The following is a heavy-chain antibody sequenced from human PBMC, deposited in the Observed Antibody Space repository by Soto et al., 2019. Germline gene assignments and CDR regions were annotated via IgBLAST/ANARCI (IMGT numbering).Heavy chain of an antibody. V-gene: IGHV1-18*04. Sequence: GASVKVSCKASGYTFTSYYMHWVRQAPGQGLEWMGWISAYNGNTNYAQKLQGRVTMTTDTSTSTAYMELRSLRSDDTAVYYCARHSTYYYDSSGYYAVGAFDIWGHGTMVTVSS. CDR1: GYTFTSYY. CDR3: ARHSTYYYDSSGYYAVGAFDI. D-gene: IGHD3-22*01. J-gene: IGHJ3*02. CDR2: ISAYNGNT.